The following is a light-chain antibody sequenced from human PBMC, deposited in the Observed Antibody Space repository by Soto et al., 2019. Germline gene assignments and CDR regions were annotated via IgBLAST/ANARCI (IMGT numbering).Light chain of an antibody. V-gene: IGKV1-39*01. CDR3: QQSSSTPQT. CDR1: QSISSY. Sequence: DIQMTQSPSSLSASVGDGVTITCRASQSISSYLNWYQQKPGKAPKLLIYAASSLQSGVPSRFSGSGSGTDFTLTISSLQPEDFATYYCQQSSSTPQTFGQGTKVEIK. J-gene: IGKJ1*01. CDR2: AAS.